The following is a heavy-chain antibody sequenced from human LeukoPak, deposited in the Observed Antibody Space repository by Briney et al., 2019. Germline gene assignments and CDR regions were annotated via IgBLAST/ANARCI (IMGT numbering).Heavy chain of an antibody. CDR3: AREGVAVAGHFDY. V-gene: IGHV3-23*01. CDR1: GFTFSSYA. Sequence: GGSLRLSCAASGFTFSSYAMSWVRQAPGKGLEWVSTIVDTGDGTFYADSVRGRFTISRDSSKNTLYLQMNSLRAEDTAVYYCAREGVAVAGHFDYWGQGTLVTVSS. J-gene: IGHJ4*02. D-gene: IGHD6-19*01. CDR2: IVDTGDGT.